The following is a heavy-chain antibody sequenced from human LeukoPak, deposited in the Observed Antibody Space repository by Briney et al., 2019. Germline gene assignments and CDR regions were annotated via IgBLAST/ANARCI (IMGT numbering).Heavy chain of an antibody. Sequence: ASVKVSCKASSYTLTNYGISWVRQAPGQGLEWMGWINPNSGGTNYAQKFQGRVTMTRDTSISTAYMELSRLRSDDTAVYYCARGRRAAMSWFDPWGQGTLVTVSS. CDR3: ARGRRAAMSWFDP. V-gene: IGHV1-2*02. CDR1: SYTLTNYG. J-gene: IGHJ5*02. CDR2: INPNSGGT. D-gene: IGHD2-2*01.